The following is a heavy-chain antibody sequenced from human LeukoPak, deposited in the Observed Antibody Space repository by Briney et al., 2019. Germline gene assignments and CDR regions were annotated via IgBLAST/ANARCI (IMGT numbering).Heavy chain of an antibody. CDR2: VNLSGAS. D-gene: IGHD1-26*01. CDR3: TRESGAFSPFGF. V-gene: IGHV4-4*02. Sequence: SETLSLTCAVSGGSILTTNWWSWVRQPPGKGLEWIGEVNLSGASNYNPSLKSRVNMSIYKSKYQLSLELTSVTAADTAIYYCTRESGAFSPFGFWGQGTLVTVSS. J-gene: IGHJ4*02. CDR1: GGSILTTNW.